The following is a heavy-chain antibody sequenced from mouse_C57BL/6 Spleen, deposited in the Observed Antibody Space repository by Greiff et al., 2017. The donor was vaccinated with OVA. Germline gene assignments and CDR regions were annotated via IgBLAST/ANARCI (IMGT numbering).Heavy chain of an antibody. V-gene: IGHV1-63*01. CDR3: ARWTTVVATRYFDV. CDR1: GYTFTNYW. Sequence: VKLMESGAELVRPGTSVKMSCKASGYTFTNYWLGWAKQRPGHGLEWIGDIYPGGGYTNYNEKFKGKATLTADKSSSTAYMQFSSLTSEDSAIYYCARWTTVVATRYFDVWGTGTTVTVSS. D-gene: IGHD1-1*01. J-gene: IGHJ1*03. CDR2: IYPGGGYT.